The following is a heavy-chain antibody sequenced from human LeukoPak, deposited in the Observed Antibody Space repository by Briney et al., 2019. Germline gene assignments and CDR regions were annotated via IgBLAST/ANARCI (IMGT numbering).Heavy chain of an antibody. CDR3: ARDVPYYDSSGYYQPTHFDY. V-gene: IGHV1-46*01. CDR1: GYTFTSYY. Sequence: ASVKVSCKASGYTFTSYYMHWVRQAPGQGLEWMGIINPRGGSTSYAQKFQGRVTMTRDTSTSTVYMELSSLRSEDTAVYYCARDVPYYDSSGYYQPTHFDYWGQGTLVTVSS. D-gene: IGHD3-22*01. CDR2: INPRGGST. J-gene: IGHJ4*02.